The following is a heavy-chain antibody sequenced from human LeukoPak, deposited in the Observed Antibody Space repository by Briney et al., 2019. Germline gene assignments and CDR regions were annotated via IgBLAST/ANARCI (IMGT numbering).Heavy chain of an antibody. CDR1: GFTFSSYS. V-gene: IGHV3-21*01. CDR3: ARTGQQLVGDNWFDP. CDR2: VSSSSSYI. D-gene: IGHD6-13*01. J-gene: IGHJ5*02. Sequence: GGSLRLSCAASGFTFSSYSMNWVRQAPGKGLEWVSSVSSSSSYIYYADSVKGRFTISRGNAKNSLYLQMNSLRAEDTAVYYCARTGQQLVGDNWFDPWGQGTLVTVSS.